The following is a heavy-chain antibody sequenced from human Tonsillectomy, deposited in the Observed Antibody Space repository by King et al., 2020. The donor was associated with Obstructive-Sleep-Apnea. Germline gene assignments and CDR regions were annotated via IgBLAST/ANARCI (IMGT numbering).Heavy chain of an antibody. J-gene: IGHJ4*02. CDR3: AHGLTHYSERSGHSELANFAY. CDR1: GFSLNTPGVG. Sequence: TLKESGPTLVKPTQTLTLTCTFSGFSLNTPGVGVGWIRQPPGKALDWLALIYWDDDKRYSPSLKSKLTITKDTSKNQAVLGMTNKDSVDTATYFCAHGLTHYSERSGHSELANFAYWAREPWSPSPQ. D-gene: IGHD3-22*01. CDR2: IYWDDDK. V-gene: IGHV2-5*02.